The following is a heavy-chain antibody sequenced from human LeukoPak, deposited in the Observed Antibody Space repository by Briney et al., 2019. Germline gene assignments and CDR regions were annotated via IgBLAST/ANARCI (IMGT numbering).Heavy chain of an antibody. CDR1: GYTFTDYY. CDR3: ATSPYCGGDCYLDWFDP. J-gene: IGHJ5*02. D-gene: IGHD2-21*01. Sequence: ASVKISCKVSGYTFTDYYMHWVQQAPGKGLEWMGLVDPEDGETIYAEKFQGSVTITADTSTDTAYMELSSLRSEDTAVYYCATSPYCGGDCYLDWFDPWGQGTLVTVSS. V-gene: IGHV1-69-2*01. CDR2: VDPEDGET.